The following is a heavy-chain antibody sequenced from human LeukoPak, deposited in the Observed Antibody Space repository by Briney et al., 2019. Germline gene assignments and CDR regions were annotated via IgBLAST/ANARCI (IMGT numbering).Heavy chain of an antibody. CDR3: ARHGALGAGSSWYAY. D-gene: IGHD6-13*01. CDR1: GYSFTSYW. CDR2: IYPDDSDT. J-gene: IGHJ4*02. Sequence: GESLKISCKDSGYSFTSYWIGWVRQMPGKGLEWMGIIYPDDSDTRYSPTFQGQVTISADKSINTAYLQWSSLKASDTAMYYCARHGALGAGSSWYAYWGQGTQVTVSS. V-gene: IGHV5-51*01.